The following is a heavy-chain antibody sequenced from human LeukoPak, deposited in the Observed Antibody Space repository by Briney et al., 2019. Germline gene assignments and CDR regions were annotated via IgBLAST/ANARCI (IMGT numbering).Heavy chain of an antibody. J-gene: IGHJ4*02. CDR1: GGSISSSY. D-gene: IGHD5-24*01. CDR2: IYTSGST. Sequence: SETLSLTCTVSGGSISSSYWSWIRQPPGKGLEWIGYIYTSGSTNYNPSLKSRATISVDTSKNQFSQKLTSVTAADTAVYYCAGGDGYNFGYFDYWGQGTLVTVSS. V-gene: IGHV4-4*09. CDR3: AGGDGYNFGYFDY.